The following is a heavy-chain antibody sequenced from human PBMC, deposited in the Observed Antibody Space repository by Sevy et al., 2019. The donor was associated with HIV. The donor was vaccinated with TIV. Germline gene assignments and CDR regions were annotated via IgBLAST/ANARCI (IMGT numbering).Heavy chain of an antibody. CDR3: AEHCSHYFANSGDGEAFDI. D-gene: IGHD3-22*01. V-gene: IGHV4-39*01. J-gene: IGHJ3*02. Sequence: SETLSLTCSVSGASISSTIYYWAWIRQSPGKGLEWFGSIHHSGSTYYNLSLKSRVTISVDTSKNQFSLKMNSVTAADTAVYYSAEHCSHYFANSGDGEAFDIWGQGTKVTVSS. CDR2: IHHSGST. CDR1: GASISSTIYY.